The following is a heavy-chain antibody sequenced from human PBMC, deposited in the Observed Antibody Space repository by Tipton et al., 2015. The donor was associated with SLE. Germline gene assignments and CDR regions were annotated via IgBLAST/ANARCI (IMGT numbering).Heavy chain of an antibody. CDR1: GLTFSDYY. CDR2: ISSSGTSI. V-gene: IGHV3-11*01. CDR3: GRTQLSATELLSFIRVGDYYYDVDV. D-gene: IGHD3-10*01. J-gene: IGHJ6*02. Sequence: PLRLSCAVSGLTFSDYYMNWIRQAPGKGLEWVSYISSSGTSIYYADSVKGRFTISRDNAKNSLFLQMNNLRDEDTAVYFCGRTQLSATELLSFIRVGDYYYDVDVWGQGTTVTVSS.